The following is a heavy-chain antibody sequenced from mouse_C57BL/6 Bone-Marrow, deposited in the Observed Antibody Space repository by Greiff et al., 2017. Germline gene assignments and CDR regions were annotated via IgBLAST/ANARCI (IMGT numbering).Heavy chain of an antibody. Sequence: VKLQESGAELVRPGASVTLSCKASGYTFTDYEMHWVKQTPVHGLEWIGAIDPETGGTAYNQKFKGKAILTADKSSSPAYMELRSLTSEDSAVYYGTRWLLPFFDYWGQGNTL. V-gene: IGHV1-15*01. D-gene: IGHD2-3*01. CDR3: TRWLLPFFDY. CDR1: GYTFTDYE. J-gene: IGHJ2*01. CDR2: IDPETGGT.